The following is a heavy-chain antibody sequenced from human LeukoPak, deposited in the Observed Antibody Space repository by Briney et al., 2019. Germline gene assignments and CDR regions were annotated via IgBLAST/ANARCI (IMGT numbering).Heavy chain of an antibody. V-gene: IGHV3-23*01. CDR1: GFTFNSYA. D-gene: IGHD1-1*01. Sequence: TGGSLRLSCAASGFTFNSYAMTWVRQAPGKGLEWVSVISGTGGSTYYADSVKGRFTISRDNSKNTLYLQMNSLRAEDTAVYYCAKGNVGHYYYYMDVWGKGTTVTVSS. CDR2: ISGTGGST. J-gene: IGHJ6*03. CDR3: AKGNVGHYYYYMDV.